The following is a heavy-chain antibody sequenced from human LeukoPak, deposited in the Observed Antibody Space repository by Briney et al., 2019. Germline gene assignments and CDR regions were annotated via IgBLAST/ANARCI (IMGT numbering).Heavy chain of an antibody. CDR2: INPNSGGT. CDR3: ARGVAAAGTKFNY. J-gene: IGHJ4*02. V-gene: IGHV1-2*02. Sequence: EASVKVSCKASGYTFTGYYMHWVRQAPGQGLEWMGWINPNSGGTNYAQKFQGRVTMTRDTSISTAYMELSRLRSDDTAVYYCARGVAAAGTKFNYWGQGTLVTVSS. CDR1: GYTFTGYY. D-gene: IGHD6-13*01.